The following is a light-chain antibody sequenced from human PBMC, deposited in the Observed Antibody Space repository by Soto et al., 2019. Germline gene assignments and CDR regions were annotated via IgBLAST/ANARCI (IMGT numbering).Light chain of an antibody. CDR1: SSDVGGYNY. V-gene: IGLV2-14*01. J-gene: IGLJ1*01. Sequence: QSALTQPASVSGSPGQSITISCTGTSSDVGGYNYVSWYQQHPGKAHKLMIYDVSNRPSGVSNRFSGSKSGNTASLTISGLQAEDVADYYCSSYTSSSTYVFATGTKVTVL. CDR2: DVS. CDR3: SSYTSSSTYV.